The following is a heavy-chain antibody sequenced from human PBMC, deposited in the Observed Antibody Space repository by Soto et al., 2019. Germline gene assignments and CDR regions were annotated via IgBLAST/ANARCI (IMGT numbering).Heavy chain of an antibody. V-gene: IGHV2-26*01. Sequence: QVTLKESGPVLVQPTEPLTLTCTVSGFSLSNARMGVSWIRQPPGKALEWLAHLFSNDEKSYSTSLKGRLTMPKDASKSQLGLTMTNTDPVDTATYYCAGKAARGWFYPWGKETLATFSS. D-gene: IGHD2-15*01. CDR1: GFSLSNARMG. CDR3: AGKAARGWFYP. CDR2: LFSNDEK. J-gene: IGHJ5*02.